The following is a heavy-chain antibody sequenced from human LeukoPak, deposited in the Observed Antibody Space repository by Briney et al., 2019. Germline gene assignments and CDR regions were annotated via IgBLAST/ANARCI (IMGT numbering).Heavy chain of an antibody. CDR2: MNPNSGNT. Sequence: ASVKVSCKASGYTFTSYDINWVRQATGQGLEWMGWMNPNSGNTGYAQKFQGRVTMTRNTSISTAYMELSSLRSEDTAVYYCARGRFTPRFLVRGVIERQLRYWGQGTLVTVSS. D-gene: IGHD3-10*01. J-gene: IGHJ4*02. CDR3: ARGRFTPRFLVRGVIERQLRY. V-gene: IGHV1-8*01. CDR1: GYTFTSYD.